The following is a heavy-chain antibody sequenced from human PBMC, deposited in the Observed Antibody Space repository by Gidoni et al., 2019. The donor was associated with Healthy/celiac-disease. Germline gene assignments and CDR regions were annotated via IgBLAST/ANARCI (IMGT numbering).Heavy chain of an antibody. J-gene: IGHJ5*02. V-gene: IGHV3-21*01. CDR2: ISSSSSYI. Sequence: EVQLVESGGGLVKPGGSLRLSCAASGFTFSSYSMTWVRQAPGKGLEWVSSISSSSSYIYYADSVKGRFTISRDNAKNSLYLQMNSLRAEDTAVYYCAREYCSGGSCYKVWSFDPWGQGTLVTVSS. CDR1: GFTFSSYS. D-gene: IGHD2-15*01. CDR3: AREYCSGGSCYKVWSFDP.